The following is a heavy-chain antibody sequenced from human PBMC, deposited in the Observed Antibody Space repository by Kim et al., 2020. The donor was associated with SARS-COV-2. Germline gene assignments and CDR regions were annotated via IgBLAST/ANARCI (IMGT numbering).Heavy chain of an antibody. CDR3: ARDQGWLQPFDY. CDR2: IYYSGST. Sequence: SETLSLTCTVSGGSISSYYWSWIRQPPGKGLEWIGNIYYSGSTNYNPSLKSRVTISVDTSKNQFSLKLSSVTAADTAVYYFARDQGWLQPFDYLGQGTLV. CDR1: GGSISSYY. D-gene: IGHD5-12*01. V-gene: IGHV4-59*13. J-gene: IGHJ4*02.